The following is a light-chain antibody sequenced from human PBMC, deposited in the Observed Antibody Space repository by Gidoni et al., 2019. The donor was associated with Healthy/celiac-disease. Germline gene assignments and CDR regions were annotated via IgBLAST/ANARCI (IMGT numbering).Light chain of an antibody. J-gene: IGKJ4*01. CDR1: QSISSY. CDR2: AAS. Sequence: DIQMTQSPSSLSASVGDRVTITCRASQSISSYLNWYQQKPGKAPKLLIYAASTLPSGVPSRFSGSGSVTDFTLTISSLQPEDFATYYFQQSYSTPLTFGGXTKVEIK. CDR3: QQSYSTPLT. V-gene: IGKV1-39*01.